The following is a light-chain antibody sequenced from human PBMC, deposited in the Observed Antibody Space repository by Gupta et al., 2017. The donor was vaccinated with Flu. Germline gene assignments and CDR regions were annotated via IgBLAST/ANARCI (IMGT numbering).Light chain of an antibody. CDR2: EVS. V-gene: IGLV2-14*01. CDR1: SSDVGGYNY. Sequence: SALTQPAPVSGPPGQSITIPCTGTSSDVGGYNYVSWYQQHPGKAPKLMIYEVSNRPSGVSNRFSGSKSGNTASLTISGLQAEDEADYYCSSYTSSSTPYVFGTGTKVTVL. CDR3: SSYTSSSTPYV. J-gene: IGLJ1*01.